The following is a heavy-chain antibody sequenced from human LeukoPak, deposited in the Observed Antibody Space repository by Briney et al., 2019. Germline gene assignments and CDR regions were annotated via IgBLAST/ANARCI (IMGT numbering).Heavy chain of an antibody. V-gene: IGHV1-2*02. Sequence: ASVKVSCKASGYTFTGYYMHWVRQAPGQGLEWMGWINPNSGGTNYAQKFQGRVTMTRDTSISTAYMELSRLRSDDTAVYYCARDGWFGELLYYYGMDVWGQGTTVTVSS. CDR1: GYTFTGYY. D-gene: IGHD3-10*01. CDR2: INPNSGGT. CDR3: ARDGWFGELLYYYGMDV. J-gene: IGHJ6*02.